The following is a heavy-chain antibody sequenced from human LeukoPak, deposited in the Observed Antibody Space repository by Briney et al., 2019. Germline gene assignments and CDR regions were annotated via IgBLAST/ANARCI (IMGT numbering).Heavy chain of an antibody. V-gene: IGHV3-48*04. D-gene: IGHD3-10*01. Sequence: GGSLRLSCTASGFTFSDYSMNWVRQAPGKGLEWVSNISRGSRTIYYADSVKGRFTISRDNAKNSLYLQMNSLRAEDTAVYYCARDYYGSGSYCPWGQGTLVTVSS. CDR3: ARDYYGSGSYCP. J-gene: IGHJ5*02. CDR2: ISRGSRTI. CDR1: GFTFSDYS.